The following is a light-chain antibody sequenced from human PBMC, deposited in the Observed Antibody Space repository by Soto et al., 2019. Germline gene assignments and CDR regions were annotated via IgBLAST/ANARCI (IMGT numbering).Light chain of an antibody. CDR1: RSVLYNSNQKNY. J-gene: IGKJ2*01. CDR3: QQYYSVPHT. Sequence: DIVMTQSPDSLAVSLGERATINCKSSRSVLYNSNQKNYLAWYQQKPGQAPNLLIYWASTRESGVPDRFSGSVSGTDFTLTISSLQAEDVAIYYCQQYYSVPHTFGQGTKLEIK. V-gene: IGKV4-1*01. CDR2: WAS.